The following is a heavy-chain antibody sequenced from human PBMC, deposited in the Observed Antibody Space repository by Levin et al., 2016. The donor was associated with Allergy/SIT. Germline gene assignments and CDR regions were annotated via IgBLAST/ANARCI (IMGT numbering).Heavy chain of an antibody. D-gene: IGHD4-23*01. CDR3: ARVNRDGNRYYYYGMDV. J-gene: IGHJ6*02. CDR1: GGTFSSYA. V-gene: IGHV1-69*06. CDR2: IIPIFGTA. Sequence: SVKVSCKASGGTFSSYAISWVRQAPGQGLEWMGGIIPIFGTAKYAQKFQGRVTITADKSTSTAYMELSSLRSEDTAVYYCARVNRDGNRYYYYGMDVWGQGTTVIVSS.